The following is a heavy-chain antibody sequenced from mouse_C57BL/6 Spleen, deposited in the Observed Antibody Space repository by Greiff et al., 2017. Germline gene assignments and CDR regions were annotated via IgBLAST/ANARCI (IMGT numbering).Heavy chain of an antibody. V-gene: IGHV1-61*01. CDR2: IYPSDSET. Sequence: QVQLQQPGPELVRPGPSVKLSCTASGYTFTSYWLEWVRQRPGQGLEWIGNIYPSDSETIYNQQFNAKATLTVDKSSSTAYRQLSSLTSEDSAVYYCARGDAESPDYWGQGTTLTVSS. CDR3: ARGDAESPDY. CDR1: GYTFTSYW. J-gene: IGHJ2*01.